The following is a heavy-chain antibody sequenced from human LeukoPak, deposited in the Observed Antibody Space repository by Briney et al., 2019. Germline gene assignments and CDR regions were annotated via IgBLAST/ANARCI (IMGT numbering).Heavy chain of an antibody. V-gene: IGHV4-59*01. D-gene: IGHD1-26*01. CDR1: GGSLSSYY. CDR3: AREGSGSYPDY. Sequence: SETLSLTCTVSGGSLSSYYWSWIRQPPGKGLEWIGYIYYSGSTNYNPSLKSRVTISVDTSKNQFSLKLSSVTAADTAVYYCAREGSGSYPDYWGQGTLVTVSS. J-gene: IGHJ4*02. CDR2: IYYSGST.